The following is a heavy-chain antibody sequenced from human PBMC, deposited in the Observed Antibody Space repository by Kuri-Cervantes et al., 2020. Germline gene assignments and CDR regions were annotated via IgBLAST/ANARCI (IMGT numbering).Heavy chain of an antibody. CDR1: GFTFSSSA. CDR2: ISDSGGRT. V-gene: IGHV3-23*01. CDR3: AKEAVATEYYYYMDV. J-gene: IGHJ6*03. D-gene: IGHD5-12*01. Sequence: GGSLRLSCSASGFTFSSSAMNWVRQAPGKGLEWVSTISDSGGRTDYADSVKGRFTISRDNSKNTLYMQMNSLRVEDRAVYHCAKEAVATEYYYYMDVWGKGTTVTVSS.